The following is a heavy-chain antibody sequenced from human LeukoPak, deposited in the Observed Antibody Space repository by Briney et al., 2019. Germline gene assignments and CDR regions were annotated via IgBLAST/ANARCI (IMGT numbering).Heavy chain of an antibody. CDR3: ARVQGYYYYIDV. CDR2: ISSSSSYI. CDR1: GFTFSSYD. D-gene: IGHD3-10*01. V-gene: IGHV3-21*01. Sequence: GGSLRLSCAAPGFTFSSYDMNWVRQAPGKGLEWVSSISSSSSYIYYTDSLKGRFTISRDNAKNSLFLQMNSLRAEDTAVYYCARVQGYYYYIDVWGKGTTVTVSS. J-gene: IGHJ6*03.